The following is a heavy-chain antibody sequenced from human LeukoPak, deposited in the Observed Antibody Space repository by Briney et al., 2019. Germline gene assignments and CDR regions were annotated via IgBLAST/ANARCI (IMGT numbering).Heavy chain of an antibody. J-gene: IGHJ4*02. CDR1: GFTFSNYG. CDR2: IWYDGSDK. D-gene: IGHD3-16*01. Sequence: GGSLRLSCAASGFTFSNYGMHWVRQAPGRGLEWVAVIWYDGSDKYHADSVKGRFTISRDNSKNTLYLQMNSLRVEDTAVYYCARPVVLGAYLRGAYYFDSWGQGTLVTVSS. V-gene: IGHV3-33*01. CDR3: ARPVVLGAYLRGAYYFDS.